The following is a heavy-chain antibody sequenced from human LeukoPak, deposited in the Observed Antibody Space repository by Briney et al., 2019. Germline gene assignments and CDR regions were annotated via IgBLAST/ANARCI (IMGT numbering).Heavy chain of an antibody. V-gene: IGHV3-7*01. CDR2: INPHGSEK. CDR3: AREEGIDGSGYYYVLGY. J-gene: IGHJ4*02. CDR1: GFTFSSYW. D-gene: IGHD3-22*01. Sequence: GGSLRLSCAASGFTFSSYWMSWVRQAPGKGLEWVANINPHGSEKHYVDSMKGRFTISRDNAKNSLYLQMNSLRAEDTAVYYCAREEGIDGSGYYYVLGYWGQGTLVTVSS.